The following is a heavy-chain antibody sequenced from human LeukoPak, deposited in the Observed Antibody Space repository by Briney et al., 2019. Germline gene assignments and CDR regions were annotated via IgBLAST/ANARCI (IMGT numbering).Heavy chain of an antibody. V-gene: IGHV3-9*01. Sequence: GGSLRLSCAASEFSVGSNYMTWVRQAPGKGLEWVSGISWNSGNIGYADSVKGRFTISRDNAKNSLFLQMNSLRAEDTAFYYCAKGNSGWVGGTSDYWGQGTLVTVSS. CDR2: ISWNSGNI. J-gene: IGHJ4*02. D-gene: IGHD6-19*01. CDR3: AKGNSGWVGGTSDY. CDR1: EFSVGSNY.